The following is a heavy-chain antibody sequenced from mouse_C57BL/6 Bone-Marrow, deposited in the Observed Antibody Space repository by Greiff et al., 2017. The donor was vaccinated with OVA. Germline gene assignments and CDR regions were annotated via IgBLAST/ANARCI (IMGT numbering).Heavy chain of an antibody. CDR3: ALLCRGAMDY. J-gene: IGHJ4*01. CDR2: ISNLAYSI. D-gene: IGHD1-1*02. Sequence: EVKLVESGGGLVQPGGSLKLSCAASGFTFSDYGMAWVRQAPRQGPEWVAFISNLAYSIYYADTVTGRFTISRENAKNTLYLEMSSLRSEDTAMYDCALLCRGAMDYWGQGTSVTVSS. CDR1: GFTFSDYG. V-gene: IGHV5-15*01.